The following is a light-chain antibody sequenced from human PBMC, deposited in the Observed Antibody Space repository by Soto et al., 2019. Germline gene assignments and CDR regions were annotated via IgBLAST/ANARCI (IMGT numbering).Light chain of an antibody. CDR1: QGISSY. CDR3: QQFNSYPIT. Sequence: DIQLTQSPSFLSASVGDRVTITCRASQGISSYLAWYQQKPGKAPKLLIYAASTLQSGVPSRFSGSGSGTEFTLTISSLQPEDFATYYCQQFNSYPITLGPGTKVDIK. J-gene: IGKJ3*01. CDR2: AAS. V-gene: IGKV1-9*01.